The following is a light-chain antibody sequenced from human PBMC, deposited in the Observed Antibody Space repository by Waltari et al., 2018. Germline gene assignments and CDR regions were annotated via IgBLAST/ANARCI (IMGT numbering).Light chain of an antibody. CDR3: QQLNTYFPLT. J-gene: IGKJ4*01. CDR2: DAS. V-gene: IGKV3-15*01. CDR1: QSVSSN. Sequence: EIVMTQTPATLSVSPGERATLSCRASQSVSSNLAWYQQKPGQAPRLLIYDASTRDTGIPDRFSGSGSGTEFTLTINSLQHEDFATYYCQQLNTYFPLTFGGGTKVEIK.